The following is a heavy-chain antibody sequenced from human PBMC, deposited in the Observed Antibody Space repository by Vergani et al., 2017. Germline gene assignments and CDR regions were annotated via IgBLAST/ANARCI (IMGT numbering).Heavy chain of an antibody. CDR1: GYTLTELS. CDR3: ATERRGFWSGSGKNAFDI. Sequence: QVQLVQSGAEVKKPGASVKVSCKVSGYTLTELSMHWVRQAPGKGLEWMGGFDPEDGETTHAQKFQGRVTMTEDTATDTAYMELSSLRSEDTAVYDCATERRGFWSGSGKNAFDIWGQGTMVTVSS. V-gene: IGHV1-24*01. CDR2: FDPEDGET. J-gene: IGHJ3*02. D-gene: IGHD3-3*01.